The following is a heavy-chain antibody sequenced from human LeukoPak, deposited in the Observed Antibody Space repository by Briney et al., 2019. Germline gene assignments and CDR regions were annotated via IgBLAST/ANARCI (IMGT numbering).Heavy chain of an antibody. D-gene: IGHD6-19*01. Sequence: SGGSLRLSCVASGFTFSSYWMYWVRQAPGTGLVWVSSIKTDGSSTANADSVKGRFTISRDNAKNSLYLQMNSLRAEDTAVYYCARSSPPGIAVADEVDYWGQGTLVTVSS. V-gene: IGHV3-74*01. CDR2: IKTDGSST. J-gene: IGHJ4*02. CDR3: ARSSPPGIAVADEVDY. CDR1: GFTFSSYW.